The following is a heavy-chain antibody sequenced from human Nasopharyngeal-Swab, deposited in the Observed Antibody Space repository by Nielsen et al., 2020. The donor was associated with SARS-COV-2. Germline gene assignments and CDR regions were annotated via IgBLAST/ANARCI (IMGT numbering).Heavy chain of an antibody. CDR3: ARTTMVRGVIIPYYYYYYMDV. CDR2: MNPNSGNT. J-gene: IGHJ6*03. V-gene: IGHV1-8*02. D-gene: IGHD3-10*01. Sequence: ASVKVSCKASGYTFTSYAMNWVRQATGQGLEWMGWMNPNSGNTGYAQKFQGRVTMTRNTSISTAYMELSSLRSEDTAVYYCARTTMVRGVIIPYYYYYYMDVWGKGTTVTVSS. CDR1: GYTFTSYA.